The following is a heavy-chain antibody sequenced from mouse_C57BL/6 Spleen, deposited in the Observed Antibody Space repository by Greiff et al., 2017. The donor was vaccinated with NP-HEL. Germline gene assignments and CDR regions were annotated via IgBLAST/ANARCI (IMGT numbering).Heavy chain of an antibody. D-gene: IGHD1-1*01. J-gene: IGHJ2*01. CDR1: GFTFSSYA. Sequence: EVKVEESGEGLVKPGGSLKLSCAASGFTFSSYAMSWVRQTPEKRLEWVAYISSGGDYIYYADTVKGRFTISRDNARNTLYLQMSSLKSEDTAMYYCTRDSPYYSGFDYWGQGTTLTVSS. CDR2: ISSGGDYI. CDR3: TRDSPYYSGFDY. V-gene: IGHV5-9-1*02.